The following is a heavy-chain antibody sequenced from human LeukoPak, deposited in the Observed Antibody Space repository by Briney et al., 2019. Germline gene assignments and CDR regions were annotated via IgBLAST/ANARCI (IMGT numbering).Heavy chain of an antibody. CDR1: GGSISSSSYY. CDR2: IYYSGST. V-gene: IGHV4-39*07. Sequence: SETLSLTCTVSGGSISSSSYYWGWIRQPPGEGLEWIGSIYYSGSTYYNPSLKSRVTISVDTSKNQFSLKLSSVTATDTAVYYCARVLVSGDIVLMVYAFDPWGQGTLVTVSS. J-gene: IGHJ5*02. CDR3: ARVLVSGDIVLMVYAFDP. D-gene: IGHD2-8*01.